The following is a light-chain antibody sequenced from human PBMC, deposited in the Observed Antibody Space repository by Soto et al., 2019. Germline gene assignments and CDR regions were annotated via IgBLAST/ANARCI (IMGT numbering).Light chain of an antibody. CDR3: QQYYSTPYT. J-gene: IGKJ2*01. CDR1: QSVLYSSNNKNY. Sequence: DIVMTQSPDSLAVSLGERATINCKSSQSVLYSSNNKNYLAWYQQKPGQPPELLIYWASTRESGVPDRFSGSGSGTDFTLTISSLQAEDVAVYSCQQYYSTPYTFGQGTKLEIK. CDR2: WAS. V-gene: IGKV4-1*01.